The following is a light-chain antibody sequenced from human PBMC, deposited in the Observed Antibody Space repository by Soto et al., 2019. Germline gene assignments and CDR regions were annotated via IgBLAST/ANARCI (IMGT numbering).Light chain of an antibody. CDR3: QQYTKWPLT. J-gene: IGKJ4*01. V-gene: IGKV3-15*01. CDR2: AAS. CDR1: ESVYSN. Sequence: EILMTQSPATLSVSQGERATLSCRASESVYSNLAWYQQKPGQAPTLLIFAASTRATGIPARFSGSGSGTEFTLTISSLQSADFAVYYCQQYTKWPLTFGGGTKVEIK.